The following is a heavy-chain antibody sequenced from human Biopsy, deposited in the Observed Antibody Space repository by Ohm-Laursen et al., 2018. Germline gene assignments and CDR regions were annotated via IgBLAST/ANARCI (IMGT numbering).Heavy chain of an antibody. D-gene: IGHD4-11*01. CDR3: ARDSGILNYGNFKYYHYYGMDV. CDR2: VYYTGST. J-gene: IGHJ6*02. Sequence: SDTLSLTCTVSGDSISSYYWSWIRQPPGKGLEWIGYVYYTGSTNYNPSLRGRVTISVDTSRNQVSLTLSSVTAADTAVYYCARDSGILNYGNFKYYHYYGMDVWGQGTKVTVSS. V-gene: IGHV4-59*01. CDR1: GDSISSYY.